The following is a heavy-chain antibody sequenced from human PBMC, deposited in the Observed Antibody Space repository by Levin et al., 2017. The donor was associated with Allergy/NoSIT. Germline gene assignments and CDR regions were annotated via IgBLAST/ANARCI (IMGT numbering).Heavy chain of an antibody. Sequence: PSETLSLTCTVSGGSVSSGSYYWSWIRQPPGKGLEWIGYIYYSGSTNYNPSLKSRVTISVDTSKNQFSLKLSSVTAADTAVYYCARVLTCRDFWSGYCQPDAFDIWGQGTMVTVSS. V-gene: IGHV4-61*01. CDR1: GGSVSSGSYY. J-gene: IGHJ3*02. CDR3: ARVLTCRDFWSGYCQPDAFDI. D-gene: IGHD3-3*01. CDR2: IYYSGST.